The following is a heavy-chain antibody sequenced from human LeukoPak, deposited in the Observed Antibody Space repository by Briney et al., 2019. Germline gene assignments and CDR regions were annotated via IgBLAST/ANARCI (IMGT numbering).Heavy chain of an antibody. J-gene: IGHJ4*02. CDR3: ARGPLRYSDWPHEGYFDY. V-gene: IGHV1-8*01. Sequence: AAVKVSCKPSGYTFTSYDINWVRQATAQGLEWMGWMNPNSGNTGYAQKFQGRVTMTRNTSISTAYMELSSLRSEDTAVYYCARGPLRYSDWPHEGYFDYWGQGTLVTVSS. CDR1: GYTFTSYD. D-gene: IGHD3-9*01. CDR2: MNPNSGNT.